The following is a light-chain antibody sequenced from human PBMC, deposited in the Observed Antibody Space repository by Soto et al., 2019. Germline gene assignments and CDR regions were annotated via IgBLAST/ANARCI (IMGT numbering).Light chain of an antibody. Sequence: IQVTQSPSSVSASVGDRVTITCRASQAIAGYLAWYQHKPGRTPELLIHGASRLQSGVPARFSGSGSGTDCTLSINSLQPEDFATYYCQQAYSSTITFGQGTRLEIK. CDR1: QAIAGY. CDR2: GAS. V-gene: IGKV1D-12*01. J-gene: IGKJ5*01. CDR3: QQAYSSTIT.